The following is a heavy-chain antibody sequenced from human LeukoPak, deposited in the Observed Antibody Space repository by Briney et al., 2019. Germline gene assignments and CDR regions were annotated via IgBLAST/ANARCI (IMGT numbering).Heavy chain of an antibody. D-gene: IGHD5-24*01. J-gene: IGHJ4*02. V-gene: IGHV3-23*01. Sequence: GGSLRLSCAASGFTFSSYAMSWVRQAPGKGLEWVSGISGSGGSTYYADSVKGRFTISRDNSKNTLYLQMNSLRAEDTAVYYCARGGGRWLQLRFLDYWGQGTLVTVSS. CDR1: GFTFSSYA. CDR3: ARGGGRWLQLRFLDY. CDR2: ISGSGGST.